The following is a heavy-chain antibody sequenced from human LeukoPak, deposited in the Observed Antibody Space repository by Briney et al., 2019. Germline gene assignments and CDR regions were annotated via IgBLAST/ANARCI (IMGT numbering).Heavy chain of an antibody. CDR3: ARRAVRRGYNSSRDFQH. Sequence: ASVKVSCKASGYTFTSYAMNWVRQAPGQGLEWMGWINTNTGNPTYAQGFTGRFVFSLDTSVSTAYLQISSLKAEDTAVYYCARRAVRRGYNSSRDFQHWGQGTLVTVSS. D-gene: IGHD5-18*01. CDR2: INTNTGNP. J-gene: IGHJ1*01. CDR1: GYTFTSYA. V-gene: IGHV7-4-1*02.